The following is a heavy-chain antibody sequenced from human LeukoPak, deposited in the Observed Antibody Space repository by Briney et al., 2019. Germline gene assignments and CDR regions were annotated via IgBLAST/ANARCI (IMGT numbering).Heavy chain of an antibody. CDR2: IYHSGST. V-gene: IGHV4-30-2*01. CDR1: GGSISSGGYS. CDR3: ARDDY. J-gene: IGHJ4*02. Sequence: SETLSLTCAVSGGSISSGGYSWSWIRQPPGKGLQWIGYIYHSGSTYYNPSLKSRVTISVDRSKNQFSLKLSSVTAADTAVYYCARDDYWGQGTLVTVSS.